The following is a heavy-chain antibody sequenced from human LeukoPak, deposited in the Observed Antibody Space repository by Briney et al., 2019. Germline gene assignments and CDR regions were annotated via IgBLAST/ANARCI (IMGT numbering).Heavy chain of an antibody. V-gene: IGHV3-74*01. Sequence: GGSLRLSCSASGXTFSSYWMHWVRQVPGKGLVWVSRIDSDGISTKYADSVKGRFTISRDNAKSTLYLQMDSLRADDTAVYYCARDFDYWGQGTLVTVSS. CDR1: GXTFSSYW. CDR2: IDSDGIST. CDR3: ARDFDY. J-gene: IGHJ4*02.